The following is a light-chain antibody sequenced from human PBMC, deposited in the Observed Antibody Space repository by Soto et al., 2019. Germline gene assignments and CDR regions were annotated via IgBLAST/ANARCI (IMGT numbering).Light chain of an antibody. CDR2: RNN. Sequence: QSVLTQPPSASATPGQRVTISCSGSSSNIGSDFVFWYQQLPGTAPKLLIYRNNQRPSWVPDRFSGSKSGTSASLAISGLRSEDEADYYCAAWDHSLSGWMIGGGTKVTVL. V-gene: IGLV1-47*01. CDR1: SSNIGSDF. CDR3: AAWDHSLSGWM. J-gene: IGLJ3*02.